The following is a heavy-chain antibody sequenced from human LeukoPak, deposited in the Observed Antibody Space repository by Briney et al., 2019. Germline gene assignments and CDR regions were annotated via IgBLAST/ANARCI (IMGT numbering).Heavy chain of an antibody. J-gene: IGHJ6*03. CDR2: IFYSGST. CDR1: GGSISSHY. Sequence: SETLSLTCTVSGGSISSHYWSWIRQPPVKGLEWIGYIFYSGSTSYNPSLSSRVTISIDTSKIHFSLNLSSVTAADTAVYYCARGKGTSPYFYYYYMDVWGKGTTVTVSS. D-gene: IGHD2-21*01. CDR3: ARGKGTSPYFYYYYMDV. V-gene: IGHV4-59*11.